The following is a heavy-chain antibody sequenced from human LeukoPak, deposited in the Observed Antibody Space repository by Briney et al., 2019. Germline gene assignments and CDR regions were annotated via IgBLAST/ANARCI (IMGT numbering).Heavy chain of an antibody. CDR3: ARSGAYSTGFDY. V-gene: IGHV4-4*07. D-gene: IGHD1-26*01. CDR2: SYTFGNT. CDR1: GGSLSSYY. J-gene: IGHJ4*02. Sequence: SETLSLTCTVSGGSLSSYYWSWIRQPAGKGLEWIGRSYTFGNTNYNPPLKSRVTISLDESRNQFSLKLSSVTAADTAVYYCARSGAYSTGFDYWGLGTLVTVSS.